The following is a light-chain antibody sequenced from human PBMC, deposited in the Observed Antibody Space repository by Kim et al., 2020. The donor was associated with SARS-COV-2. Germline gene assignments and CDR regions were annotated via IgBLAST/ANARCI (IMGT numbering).Light chain of an antibody. CDR1: QSVTSSY. Sequence: PGERATLSCRASQSVTSSYLAWHQQKPGQAPRLLIYGASSRATGIPDGFSGSGSGTDFTLTISRLEPEDFAVYYCQQYGRSPWTFGQGTKV. CDR3: QQYGRSPWT. J-gene: IGKJ1*01. CDR2: GAS. V-gene: IGKV3-20*01.